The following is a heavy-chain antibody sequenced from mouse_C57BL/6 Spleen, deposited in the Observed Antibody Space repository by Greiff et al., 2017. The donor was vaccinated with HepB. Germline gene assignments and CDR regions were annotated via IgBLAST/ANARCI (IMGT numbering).Heavy chain of an antibody. D-gene: IGHD3-1*01. Sequence: VQVVESGPELVKPGASVKISCKASGYAFSSSWMNWVKQRPGKGLEWIGRIYPGDGDTNYNGKFKGKATLTADKSSSTAYMQLSSLTSEDSAVYFCARSGDYFDYWGQGTTLTVSS. J-gene: IGHJ2*01. CDR3: ARSGDYFDY. CDR2: IYPGDGDT. CDR1: GYAFSSSW. V-gene: IGHV1-82*01.